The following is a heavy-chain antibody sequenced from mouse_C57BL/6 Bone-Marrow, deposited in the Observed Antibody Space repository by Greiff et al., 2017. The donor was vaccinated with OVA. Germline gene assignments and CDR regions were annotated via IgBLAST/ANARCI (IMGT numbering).Heavy chain of an antibody. Sequence: VQLQQSGPELVKPGASVKISCKASGYTFTDYYMNWVKQSHGKSLEWIGDINPNNGGTSYNQKFKGKATLTVDKSSSTAYMELRSLTAEDSAVYYCARSPSCYGSSYEYFDVWGTGTTVTVSS. D-gene: IGHD1-1*01. J-gene: IGHJ1*03. CDR3: ARSPSCYGSSYEYFDV. V-gene: IGHV1-26*01. CDR1: GYTFTDYY. CDR2: INPNNGGT.